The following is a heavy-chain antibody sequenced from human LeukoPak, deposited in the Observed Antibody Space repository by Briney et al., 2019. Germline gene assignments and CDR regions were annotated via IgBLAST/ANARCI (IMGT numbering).Heavy chain of an antibody. D-gene: IGHD3-9*01. CDR1: GYTFTGDY. Sequence: ASVKVSCKASGYTFTGDYMHWGRQAPGQGLEGMGWINPNSGGTNYAQKFQGWVTITSDTSISTAYIELSRLRSDDTAVYYCASAYYDILTGLYNWFDPWGQGTLVTVSS. J-gene: IGHJ5*02. CDR3: ASAYYDILTGLYNWFDP. V-gene: IGHV1-2*04. CDR2: INPNSGGT.